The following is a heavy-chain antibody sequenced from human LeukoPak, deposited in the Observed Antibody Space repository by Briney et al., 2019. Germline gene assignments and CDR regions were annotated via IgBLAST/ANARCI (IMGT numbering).Heavy chain of an antibody. D-gene: IGHD3-10*01. CDR1: GYSFTGYY. V-gene: IGHV1-2*02. CDR3: ARVYRGPDY. J-gene: IGHJ4*02. Sequence: ASVKVSCKASGYSFTGYYMHWVRQAPGQGLEWMGWINPNNGVTNYAQKFQGRVTMTRDTSINTAYMELSRLRSDDTAVYYCARVYRGPDYWGQGTLVTVSS. CDR2: INPNNGVT.